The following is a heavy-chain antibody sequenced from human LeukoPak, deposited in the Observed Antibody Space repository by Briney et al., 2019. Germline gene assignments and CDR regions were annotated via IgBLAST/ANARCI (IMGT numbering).Heavy chain of an antibody. CDR2: MNPNSGNT. Sequence: ASVKVSCKACGYTFTSYDINGVRQATGQGLEGMGWMNPNSGNTGYAQKFQGRVTMTRNTSISTASMELSSLSSEDTAVYYCARAALDYYDSSGYSNWFDPWGQGTLVTVSS. CDR3: ARAALDYYDSSGYSNWFDP. V-gene: IGHV1-8*01. D-gene: IGHD3-22*01. J-gene: IGHJ5*02. CDR1: GYTFTSYD.